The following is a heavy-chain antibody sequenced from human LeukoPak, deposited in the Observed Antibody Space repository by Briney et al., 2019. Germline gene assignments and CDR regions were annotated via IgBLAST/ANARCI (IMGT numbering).Heavy chain of an antibody. V-gene: IGHV5-51*01. D-gene: IGHD1-26*01. J-gene: IGHJ4*02. Sequence: GESLKISCKGSGYSFTSHWIGWVRQMPGKGLEWMGIIYPGDSDTRYSPSFQGQVTISADKSISTAYLQWSSLKASDTAMYYCARRQGAARGGYYFDYWGQGTLVTVSS. CDR2: IYPGDSDT. CDR1: GYSFTSHW. CDR3: ARRQGAARGGYYFDY.